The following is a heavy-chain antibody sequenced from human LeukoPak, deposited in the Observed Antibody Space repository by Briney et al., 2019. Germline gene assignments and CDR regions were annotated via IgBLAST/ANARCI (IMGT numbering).Heavy chain of an antibody. J-gene: IGHJ3*02. D-gene: IGHD5-18*01. CDR2: IIPILGIA. Sequence: ASVKVSCKASGGTFSSYTMSWVRQAPGQGLEWMGRIIPILGIANYAQKFQGRVTITADKSTSTAYMELSSLRSEDTAVYYCARGLRPYDGGYSYSFDAFDIWGQGTMVTVSS. CDR1: GGTFSSYT. V-gene: IGHV1-69*02. CDR3: ARGLRPYDGGYSYSFDAFDI.